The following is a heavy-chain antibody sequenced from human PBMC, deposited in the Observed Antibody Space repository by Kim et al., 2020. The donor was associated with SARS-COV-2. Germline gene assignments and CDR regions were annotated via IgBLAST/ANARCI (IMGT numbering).Heavy chain of an antibody. CDR3: TTDRYYYGSGINYYYYYGMDV. D-gene: IGHD3-10*01. J-gene: IGHJ6*02. Sequence: GGSLRLSCAASGFTFSNAWMSWVRQAPGKGLEWVGRIKSKTDGGTTDYAAPVKGRFTISRDDSKNTLYLQMNSLKTEDTAVYYCTTDRYYYGSGINYYYYYGMDVWGQGTTVTVSS. CDR1: GFTFSNAW. V-gene: IGHV3-15*01. CDR2: IKSKTDGGTT.